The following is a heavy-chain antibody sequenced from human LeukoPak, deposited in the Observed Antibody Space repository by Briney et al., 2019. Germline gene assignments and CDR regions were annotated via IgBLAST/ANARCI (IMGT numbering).Heavy chain of an antibody. J-gene: IGHJ6*02. CDR3: ARGGGAVAGIPYYYYYGMDV. CDR1: GFTFSSYG. Sequence: GGSLRLSCAASGFTFSSYGMHWVRQAPGKGLEWEAVIWYDGSNKYYADSVKGRFTISRDNSKNTLYLQMNSLRAEDTAVYYCARGGGAVAGIPYYYYYGMDVWGQGTTVTVSS. CDR2: IWYDGSNK. V-gene: IGHV3-33*01. D-gene: IGHD6-19*01.